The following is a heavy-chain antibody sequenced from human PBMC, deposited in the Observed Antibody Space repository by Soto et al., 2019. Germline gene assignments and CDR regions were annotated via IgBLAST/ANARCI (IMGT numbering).Heavy chain of an antibody. Sequence: SQTLSLTCAVSGDSISSRSHYWNWIRRVPGKGLEFIGYIFYTGATYYNPSLRGRISMSVDTSKNQFSLTLRSATAADTAIYYCAREGRHSGGMRESWFDPWGQGTQVTVSS. CDR1: GDSISSRSHY. V-gene: IGHV4-31*02. CDR3: AREGRHSGGMRESWFDP. J-gene: IGHJ5*02. D-gene: IGHD3-10*01. CDR2: IFYTGAT.